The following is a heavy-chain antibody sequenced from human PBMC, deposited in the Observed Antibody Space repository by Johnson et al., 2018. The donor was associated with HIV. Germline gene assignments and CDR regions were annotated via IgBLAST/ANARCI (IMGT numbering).Heavy chain of an antibody. Sequence: VQLVESGGSMVQPGRSLRLSCAASGFTFDDYAMHWVRQAPGKGLEWVSGISWNSGNIDYADSMKGRFTISRDNAKNSLYLQMNSLRAEDTALYYCAKDILVRGVFEAFDIWGQGTLVSVSS. CDR1: GFTFDDYA. D-gene: IGHD3-10*01. V-gene: IGHV3-9*01. CDR2: ISWNSGNI. CDR3: AKDILVRGVFEAFDI. J-gene: IGHJ3*02.